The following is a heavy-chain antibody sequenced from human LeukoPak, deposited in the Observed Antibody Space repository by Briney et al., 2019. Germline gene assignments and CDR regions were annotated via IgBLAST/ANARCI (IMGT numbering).Heavy chain of an antibody. V-gene: IGHV3-21*01. CDR3: ARDNTIFGVAHINH. D-gene: IGHD3-3*01. J-gene: IGHJ5*02. CDR2: ISSSSSYI. CDR1: GFTFSSYS. Sequence: GGSLRLSCAASGFTFSSYSMNWVRQAPGKGLEWVSSISSSSSYIYYADSVEGRFTISRDNAKNSLYLQMNSLRAEDTAVYYCARDNTIFGVAHINHWGQGTLVTVSS.